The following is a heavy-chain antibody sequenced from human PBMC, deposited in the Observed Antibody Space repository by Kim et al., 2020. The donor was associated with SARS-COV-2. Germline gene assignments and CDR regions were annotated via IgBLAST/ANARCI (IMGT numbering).Heavy chain of an antibody. CDR2: IKSKTDGGTT. J-gene: IGHJ4*02. CDR3: TTDRIYDYVWGSYRYLDY. Sequence: GGSLRLSCAASGFTFSNAWMSWVRQAPGKGLEWVSRIKSKTDGGTTDYAAPVKGRFTISRDDSKNTLYLQMNSLKTEDTAVYYCTTDRIYDYVWGSYRYLDYWGQGTLVTVSS. CDR1: GFTFSNAW. V-gene: IGHV3-15*01. D-gene: IGHD3-16*02.